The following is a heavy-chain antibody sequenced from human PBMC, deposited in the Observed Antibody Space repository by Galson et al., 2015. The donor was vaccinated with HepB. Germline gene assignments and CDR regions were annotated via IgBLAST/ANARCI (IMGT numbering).Heavy chain of an antibody. CDR1: GYSFTSYW. Sequence: QSGAEVKKPGESLKISCKGSGYSFTSYWIGWVRQMPGKGLEWMGIIYPGDSDTRYSPSFQGQVTISADKSISTAYLQWSSLKASDTAMYYCARPELPNYYYYGMDVWGQGTTVTVSS. CDR3: ARPELPNYYYYGMDV. V-gene: IGHV5-51*01. CDR2: IYPGDSDT. J-gene: IGHJ6*02. D-gene: IGHD1-14*01.